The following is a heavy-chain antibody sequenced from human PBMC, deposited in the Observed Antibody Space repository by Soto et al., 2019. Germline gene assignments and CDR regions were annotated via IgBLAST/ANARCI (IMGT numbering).Heavy chain of an antibody. D-gene: IGHD2-21*02. CDR2: ISGSGTYT. J-gene: IGHJ4*02. Sequence: QVQLVESGGGLVKPGGSLRLSCAASGFTFSDYYMSWIRQAPGKGLEWVSYISGSGTYTNYGDSVKGRFTISRDNAKNSLYLQMNSLRAEDTAVYYCVRGGSYCGGACFDYWGQGTLVTGSS. CDR1: GFTFSDYY. V-gene: IGHV3-11*06. CDR3: VRGGSYCGGACFDY.